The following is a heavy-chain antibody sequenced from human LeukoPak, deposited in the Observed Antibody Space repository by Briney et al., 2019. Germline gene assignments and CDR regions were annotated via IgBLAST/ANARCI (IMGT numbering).Heavy chain of an antibody. Sequence: GESLKVSCKGSGYSFTSYWIGWVRQMPGKGLEWMGIIYPGDSDTRYSPSFQGQVTISADKSISTAYLQWSSLKASDTAMYYCARHVELGDYAVYCGMDVWGQGTTVTVSS. CDR1: GYSFTSYW. CDR2: IYPGDSDT. CDR3: ARHVELGDYAVYCGMDV. D-gene: IGHD4-17*01. J-gene: IGHJ6*02. V-gene: IGHV5-51*01.